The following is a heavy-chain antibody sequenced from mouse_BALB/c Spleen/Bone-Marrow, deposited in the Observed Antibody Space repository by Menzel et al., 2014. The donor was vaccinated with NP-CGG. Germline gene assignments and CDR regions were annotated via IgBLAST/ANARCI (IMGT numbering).Heavy chain of an antibody. V-gene: IGHV1-61*01. Sequence: VQLQQSGTEVVRPGASVKLSCKASGYSFTTYWMNWVKQTPGQGLEWIGMIHPSDSETRLNRKFKDKATLTVDKSSSTAYMQLNSPTSEDSAVYYCAREKVYYGISWFAYWGQGTLVTVSA. J-gene: IGHJ3*01. D-gene: IGHD2-1*01. CDR2: IHPSDSET. CDR1: GYSFTTYW. CDR3: AREKVYYGISWFAY.